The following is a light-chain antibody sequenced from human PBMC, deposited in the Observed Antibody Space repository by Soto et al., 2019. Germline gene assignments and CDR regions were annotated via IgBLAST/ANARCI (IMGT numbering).Light chain of an antibody. J-gene: IGLJ1*01. CDR1: SSDVGGYNY. Sequence: QSVLTQPASVSESPGQSITISCTGTSSDVGGYNYVSWYQQHPGKAPKLMIYDVSNRPSGVSNRFSGSKSGNTASLTISGLQAEDEADYYCSSYTSSSTRVFGTGT. V-gene: IGLV2-14*01. CDR3: SSYTSSSTRV. CDR2: DVS.